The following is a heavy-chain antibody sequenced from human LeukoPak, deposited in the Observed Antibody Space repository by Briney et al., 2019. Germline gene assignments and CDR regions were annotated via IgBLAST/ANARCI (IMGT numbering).Heavy chain of an antibody. J-gene: IGHJ4*02. CDR3: ARVISGTCHFDS. Sequence: PGGSLRLSCAASGFTFSSSWMHWVRQAPGEGLVYVSRINTDGTNAVYADSVKGRFTISRDNAKNTLYLQMSSLRAEDTAVYYCARVISGTCHFDSWGQGVLVIVST. CDR2: INTDGTNA. CDR1: GFTFSSSW. V-gene: IGHV3-74*01. D-gene: IGHD1-26*01.